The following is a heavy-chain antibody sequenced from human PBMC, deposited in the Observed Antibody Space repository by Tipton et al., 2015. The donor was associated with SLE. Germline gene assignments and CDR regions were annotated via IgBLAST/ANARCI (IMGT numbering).Heavy chain of an antibody. J-gene: IGHJ2*01. Sequence: TPSLTCTVSGGSISSGSYYWSWIRQPAGKGLEWIGRIYTSGSTNYNPSLKSRVTISVDTSKNQFSLKLSSVTAADTAVYYCARPPRTSDWYFDLWGRGTLVTVSS. CDR2: IYTSGST. CDR3: ARPPRTSDWYFDL. CDR1: GGSISSGSYY. D-gene: IGHD3/OR15-3a*01. V-gene: IGHV4-61*02.